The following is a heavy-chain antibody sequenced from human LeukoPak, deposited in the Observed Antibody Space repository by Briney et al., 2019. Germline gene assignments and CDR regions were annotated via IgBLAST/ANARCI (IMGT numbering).Heavy chain of an antibody. D-gene: IGHD3-3*01. J-gene: IGHJ6*03. CDR3: ARHRAFWSGYFYYYYYMDV. V-gene: IGHV1-69*05. Sequence: SVKVSCKASGGTFSSYAISWVRQAPGQGLEWMGGIIPIFGTANYAQKFRGRGTITTDESTSTAYMELSSLRSEDTAVYYCARHRAFWSGYFYYYYYMDVWGKGTTVTVSS. CDR2: IIPIFGTA. CDR1: GGTFSSYA.